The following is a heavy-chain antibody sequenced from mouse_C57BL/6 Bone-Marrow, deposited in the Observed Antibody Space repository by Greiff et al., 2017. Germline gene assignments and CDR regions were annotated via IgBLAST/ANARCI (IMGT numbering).Heavy chain of an antibody. CDR1: GYAFTNYL. J-gene: IGHJ3*01. CDR3: SRDHYYGSRSWFAY. Sequence: QVQLQQSGAELVRPGTSAKVSCKASGYAFTNYLIEWVKQRPGQGLEWIGVINPGSGGTNYNEKFKGKATLTADKSSSTAYMQLSSLTSEDSAVYVCSRDHYYGSRSWFAYWGQGTLVTVSA. CDR2: INPGSGGT. D-gene: IGHD1-1*01. V-gene: IGHV1-54*01.